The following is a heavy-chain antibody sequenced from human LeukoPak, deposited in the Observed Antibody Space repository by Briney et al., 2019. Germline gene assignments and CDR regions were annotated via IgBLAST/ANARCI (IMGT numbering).Heavy chain of an antibody. D-gene: IGHD2-15*01. CDR3: ARAFCSGGSCYYFDY. CDR2: IYSGGGT. V-gene: IGHV3-66*01. J-gene: IGHJ4*02. CDR1: GFTVSSNY. Sequence: GGSLLLSCAASGFTVSSNYMSWVHQAPAKGLELVSVIYSGGGTYYADSVKGRFSISRDISKNTLYLQMNSLRAEDTAVYYCARAFCSGGSCYYFDYWGQGTLVTVSS.